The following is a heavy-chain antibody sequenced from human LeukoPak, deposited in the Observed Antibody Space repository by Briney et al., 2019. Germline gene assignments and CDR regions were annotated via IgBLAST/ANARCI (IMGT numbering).Heavy chain of an antibody. CDR2: IIPIFGTA. V-gene: IGHV1-69*05. CDR3: ARGYRYQLLDDYYYMDV. CDR1: GGTFSGYA. D-gene: IGHD2-2*01. Sequence: SVKVSCKASGGTFSGYAISWVRQAPGQGLEWMGGIIPIFGTANYAQKFQGRVTITTDESTSTAYMELSSLRSEDTAVYYCARGYRYQLLDDYYYMDVWGKGTTVTVSS. J-gene: IGHJ6*03.